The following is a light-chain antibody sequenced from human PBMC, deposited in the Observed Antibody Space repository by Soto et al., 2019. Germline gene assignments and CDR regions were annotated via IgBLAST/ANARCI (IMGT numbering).Light chain of an antibody. CDR2: KAS. V-gene: IGKV1-5*03. CDR1: QSISSW. J-gene: IGKJ1*01. CDR3: QQYNSYPCT. Sequence: DIQMTQSPSTLSASVGDRVTITCRASQSISSWLAWYQQKPGKAPKLLIYKASSLESGVPSRFSGSGSGTEFTITISSLQPDDIATYYCQQYNSYPCTFGQGTKVEIK.